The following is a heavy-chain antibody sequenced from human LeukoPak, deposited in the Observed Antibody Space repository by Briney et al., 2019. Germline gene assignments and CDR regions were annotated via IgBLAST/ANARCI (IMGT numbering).Heavy chain of an antibody. D-gene: IGHD5-12*01. J-gene: IGHJ4*02. CDR2: ISGSGGST. CDR3: TKGGWLQLDY. CDR1: GFTFSSYA. Sequence: PGGSLRLSCAASGFTFSSYAMNWVRQAPGKGLEWVSAISGSGGSTYYADSVKGRFAISRDNSKNTLYLQMNSLRAEDTAVYYCTKGGWLQLDYWGQGTLVTVSS. V-gene: IGHV3-23*01.